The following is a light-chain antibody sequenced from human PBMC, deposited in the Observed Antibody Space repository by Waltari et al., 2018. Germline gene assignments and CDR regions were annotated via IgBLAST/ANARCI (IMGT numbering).Light chain of an antibody. CDR2: DVS. CDR3: NSFTSDITWV. Sequence: QSALTQPASVSGSPGQSITISCTGTNTDVGGHNHVSWFQHHPGKVPKLIIFDVSSRPSGVSVRFAGSKSGNRASLTISGLQAEDEADYYCNSFTSDITWVFGGGTKVTVL. V-gene: IGLV2-14*03. J-gene: IGLJ3*02. CDR1: NTDVGGHNH.